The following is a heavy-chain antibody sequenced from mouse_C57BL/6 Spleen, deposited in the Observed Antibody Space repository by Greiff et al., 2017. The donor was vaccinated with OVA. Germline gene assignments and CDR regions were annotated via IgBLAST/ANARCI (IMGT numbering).Heavy chain of an antibody. CDR2: ISDGGSYT. CDR3: ARVRVATPFDY. D-gene: IGHD1-1*01. CDR1: GFTFSSYA. V-gene: IGHV5-4*03. J-gene: IGHJ2*01. Sequence: EVKLMESGGGLVKPGGSLKLSCAASGFTFSSYAMSWVRQTPEKRLEWVATISDGGSYTYYPDNVKGRFTISRDNAKNNLYLQMSHLKSEDTAMYYCARVRVATPFDYWGQGTTLTVSS.